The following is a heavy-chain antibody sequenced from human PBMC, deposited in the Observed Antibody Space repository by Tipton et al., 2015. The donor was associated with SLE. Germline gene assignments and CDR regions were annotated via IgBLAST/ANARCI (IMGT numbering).Heavy chain of an antibody. Sequence: TLSLTCTVSGGAISDYYWSWIRQPPGKGLEWIGYIYHSGSTYYNPSLKSRVTISVDRSKNQFSLKLSSVTAADTAVYYCARGLMVVTLGWFDPWGQGTLVTVSS. CDR1: GGAISDYY. D-gene: IGHD4-23*01. CDR2: IYHSGST. J-gene: IGHJ5*02. V-gene: IGHV4-30-2*01. CDR3: ARGLMVVTLGWFDP.